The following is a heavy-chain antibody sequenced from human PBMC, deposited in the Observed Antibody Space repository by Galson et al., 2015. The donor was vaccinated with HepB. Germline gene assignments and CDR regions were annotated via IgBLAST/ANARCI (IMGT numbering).Heavy chain of an antibody. Sequence: SLRLSCAASGFTFSSYSMNWVRQAPGKGLEWVSSISSSSNYIYYADSVKGRFTISRDNAKNSLYLQMNSLRAEDTAVYYCARVGGSYNDYYYYMDVWGKGTTVTVSS. D-gene: IGHD1-26*01. V-gene: IGHV3-21*01. CDR3: ARVGGSYNDYYYYMDV. CDR1: GFTFSSYS. J-gene: IGHJ6*03. CDR2: ISSSSNYI.